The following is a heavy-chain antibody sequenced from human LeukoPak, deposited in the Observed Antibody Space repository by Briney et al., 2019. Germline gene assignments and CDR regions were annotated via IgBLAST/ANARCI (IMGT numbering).Heavy chain of an antibody. D-gene: IGHD6-13*01. J-gene: IGHJ5*02. Sequence: SETLSLTCTVSGDSISSVGYYWSWIRQPAGKGLEWLGRIYTSGSTNYNPSLKSRVTISVDTSKNQFPLKLNSVTPEDTAVYYCARGVGPYSSSWYVYLFDPWGQGTLVTVSS. V-gene: IGHV4-61*02. CDR1: GDSISSVGYY. CDR2: IYTSGST. CDR3: ARGVGPYSSSWYVYLFDP.